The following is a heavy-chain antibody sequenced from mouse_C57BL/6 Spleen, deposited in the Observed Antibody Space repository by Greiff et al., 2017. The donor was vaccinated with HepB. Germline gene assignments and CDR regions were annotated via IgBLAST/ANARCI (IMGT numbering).Heavy chain of an antibody. Sequence: QVQLKQSGAELVRPGASVTLSCKASGYTLTDYEMHWVTQTPVHGLEWIGAIDPETGGTAYNQKFKGKAILTADKSSSTAYMELRSLTSEDSAVYYCTTPLITTVVAVDYWGQGTTLTVSS. CDR2: IDPETGGT. CDR3: TTPLITTVVAVDY. D-gene: IGHD1-1*01. CDR1: GYTLTDYE. V-gene: IGHV1-15*01. J-gene: IGHJ2*01.